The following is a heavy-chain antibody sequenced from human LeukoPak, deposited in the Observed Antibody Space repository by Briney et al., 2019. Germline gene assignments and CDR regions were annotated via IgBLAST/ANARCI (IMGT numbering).Heavy chain of an antibody. CDR1: GGSISSSSYY. CDR3: ARRGLLRAPDY. V-gene: IGHV4-39*07. D-gene: IGHD3-16*01. Sequence: SETLSLTCTVSGGSISSSSYYWGWIRQPPGKGLEWIGSIYYSGSTYYNPSLKSRVTISVDTSKNQFSLKLSSATAADTAVYYCARRGLLRAPDYWGQGTLVTVSS. J-gene: IGHJ4*02. CDR2: IYYSGST.